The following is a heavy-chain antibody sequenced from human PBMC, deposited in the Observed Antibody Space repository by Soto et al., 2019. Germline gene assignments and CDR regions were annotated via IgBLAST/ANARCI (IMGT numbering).Heavy chain of an antibody. V-gene: IGHV4-4*02. CDR1: GGSISSSNW. CDR2: IYNSGST. J-gene: IGHJ4*02. D-gene: IGHD3-10*01. Sequence: QVQLQESGPGMVKPSGTLSLTCAVSGGSISSSNWWSWVLQPPGKGLEWIGEIYNSGSTNYNPSLTSRVTISVDKSKHQFSLKLSSVTAADTAVYYCARADLWFGKLGWGQGTLVTVSS. CDR3: ARADLWFGKLG.